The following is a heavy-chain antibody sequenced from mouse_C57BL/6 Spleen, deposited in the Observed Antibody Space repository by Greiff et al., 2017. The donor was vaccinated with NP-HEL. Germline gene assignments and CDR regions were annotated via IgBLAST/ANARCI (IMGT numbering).Heavy chain of an antibody. CDR2: FHPYNDDT. CDR1: GYTFTTYP. CDR3: ARRHYDYDAWFAY. J-gene: IGHJ3*01. V-gene: IGHV1-47*01. Sequence: QVQLQQSGAELVKPGASVKMSCKASGYTFTTYPIEWMKQNHGKSLEWIGNFHPYNDDTKYNEKFKGKATLTVEKSSSTVYLELSRLTSDDSAVDDCARRHYDYDAWFAYWGQGTLVTVSA. D-gene: IGHD2-4*01.